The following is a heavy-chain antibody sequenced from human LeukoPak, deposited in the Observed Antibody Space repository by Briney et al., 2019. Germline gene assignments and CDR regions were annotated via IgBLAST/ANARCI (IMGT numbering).Heavy chain of an antibody. CDR2: INSNSGGT. CDR3: ARLQYYYDSSGYGNYYYYMDV. D-gene: IGHD3-22*01. Sequence: GASVKVSCKASGYTFTGYYMHWVRQAPGQGLEWMGWINSNSGGTNYAQKFQGRVTMTRDTSISTAYMELSSLRSDDTAVYYCARLQYYYDSSGYGNYYYYMDVWGKGTTVTISS. V-gene: IGHV1-2*02. J-gene: IGHJ6*03. CDR1: GYTFTGYY.